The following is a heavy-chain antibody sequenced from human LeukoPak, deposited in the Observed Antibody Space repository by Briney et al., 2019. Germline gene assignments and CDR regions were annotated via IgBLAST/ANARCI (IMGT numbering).Heavy chain of an antibody. J-gene: IGHJ4*02. CDR3: ATYRSSGEFDY. V-gene: IGHV4-59*01. CDR2: IYYSGST. Sequence: SETLSLTCTVSSGSISSYYWSWIRQPPGKGLEWIGYIYYSGSTNYSPSLKSRVTISLDTSKNHFSLKLSSATAADTAVYYCATYRSSGEFDYWGQGTLVTVS. D-gene: IGHD3-22*01. CDR1: SGSISSYY.